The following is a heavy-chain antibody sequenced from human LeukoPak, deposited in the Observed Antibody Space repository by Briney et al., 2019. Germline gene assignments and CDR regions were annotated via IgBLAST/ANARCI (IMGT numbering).Heavy chain of an antibody. CDR3: ARGLEGVDAFDI. CDR2: INPNSGGT. V-gene: IGHV1-2*06. J-gene: IGHJ3*02. CDR1: GYTFTGYY. Sequence: ASVKVSCKASGYTFTGYYMHRVRQAPGQGLEWMGRINPNSGGTNYAQKFQGRVTMTRDTSISTAYMELSRLRSDDTAVYYCARGLEGVDAFDIWGQGTMVTVSS. D-gene: IGHD1-1*01.